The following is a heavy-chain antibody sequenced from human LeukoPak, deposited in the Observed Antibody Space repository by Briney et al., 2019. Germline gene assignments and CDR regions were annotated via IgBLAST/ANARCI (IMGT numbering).Heavy chain of an antibody. V-gene: IGHV3-21*01. CDR1: GFTFSSYS. J-gene: IGHJ6*03. CDR3: ARDSSGYQYYYYMDV. CDR2: ISSSSSYI. Sequence: AESLTLSCAASGFTFSSYSMNWVRQAPGKGLEWVSSISSSSSYIYYSDSVKGRFTISRDNAKSSLYLQMNSLRAEDTAVYYCARDSSGYQYYYYMDVWGKGTTVTVS. D-gene: IGHD5-12*01.